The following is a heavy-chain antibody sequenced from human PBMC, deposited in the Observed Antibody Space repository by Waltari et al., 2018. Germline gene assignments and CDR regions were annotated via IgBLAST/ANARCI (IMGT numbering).Heavy chain of an antibody. CDR2: ISSSSSYI. Sequence: EVQLVQSGRGLVKPGGSLRLSCAASEFTFSSYSLAWSRPAPGKGLEWVSSISSSSSYIYNADSVKGGFTISRDNAKNSLYLQMNSLRAEDTAVYYGARDVLPYSNYAYFQHWGQGTLVTVSS. J-gene: IGHJ1*01. CDR3: ARDVLPYSNYAYFQH. D-gene: IGHD4-4*01. CDR1: EFTFSSYS. V-gene: IGHV3-21*01.